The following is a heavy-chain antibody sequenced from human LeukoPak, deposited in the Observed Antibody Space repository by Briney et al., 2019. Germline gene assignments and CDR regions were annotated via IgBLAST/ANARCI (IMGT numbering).Heavy chain of an antibody. V-gene: IGHV4-31*03. Sequence: SETLSLTCTVSGGSISSGGYYWSWIRQHPGKGLEWIGYIYYSGSTYYNPSLKSRVTISVDTSKNQFSLQLSSVTAADTAVYYCARDRKNYDSSGYYIDYWGQGTLVTVSS. CDR1: GGSISSGGYY. J-gene: IGHJ4*02. CDR2: IYYSGST. CDR3: ARDRKNYDSSGYYIDY. D-gene: IGHD3-22*01.